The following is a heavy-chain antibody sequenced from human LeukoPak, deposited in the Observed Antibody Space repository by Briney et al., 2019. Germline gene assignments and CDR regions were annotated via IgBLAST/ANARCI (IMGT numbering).Heavy chain of an antibody. J-gene: IGHJ4*02. D-gene: IGHD3-3*01. CDR3: ARPRSGFYYFDY. CDR2: IYYSGST. V-gene: IGHV4-39*01. CDR1: GGSISSSSYY. Sequence: SETLSLTCTVSGGSISSSSYYWGWIRQPPGKGLEWIGSIYYSGSTYYNPSLKSRVTISVDTSKNQFSLKLSSVTAADTAVYYCARPRSGFYYFDYWGQGTLVTVSS.